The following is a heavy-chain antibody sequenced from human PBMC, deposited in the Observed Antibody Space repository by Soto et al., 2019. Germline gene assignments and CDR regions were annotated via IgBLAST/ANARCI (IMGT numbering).Heavy chain of an antibody. CDR3: ARDFSSSERGGMDV. V-gene: IGHV3-30-3*01. Sequence: PGGSLRLSCAASGFTFSSYAMHWVRQAPGKGLEWVAVISYDGSNKYYADSVKGRFTISRDNSKNTLYLQMSSLRAEDTAVDYCARDFSSSERGGMDVWGQGTTVTVSS. D-gene: IGHD2-2*01. CDR2: ISYDGSNK. CDR1: GFTFSSYA. J-gene: IGHJ6*01.